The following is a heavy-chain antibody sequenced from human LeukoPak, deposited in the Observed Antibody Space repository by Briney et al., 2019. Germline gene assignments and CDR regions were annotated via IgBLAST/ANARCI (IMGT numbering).Heavy chain of an antibody. CDR2: ISSSGSDI. J-gene: IGHJ4*02. V-gene: IGHV3-48*03. D-gene: IGHD3-16*01. Sequence: GGSLRLSCAASGFTFSNYEMHWVRQAPGKGLEWVSYISSSGSDIYYADSVKGRFTISRDNAKNSLYLQMNSLRAEDTAVYYCARGGGFVDYWGQGTLVTVSS. CDR1: GFTFSNYE. CDR3: ARGGGFVDY.